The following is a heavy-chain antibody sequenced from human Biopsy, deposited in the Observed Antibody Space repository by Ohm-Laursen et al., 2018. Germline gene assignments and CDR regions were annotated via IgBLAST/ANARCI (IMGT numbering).Heavy chain of an antibody. V-gene: IGHV4-31*01. Sequence: QTLSLTCTVSGGSIGGGEYYWNWIRQHPGKGLEWIGLISYSGTTFYNPSLESLLTISIDTSKNHFSLNLRSVTAADTAVYYCARRGSGGRSFDHWGQGTLVTVSS. CDR2: ISYSGTT. J-gene: IGHJ4*02. CDR1: GGSIGGGEYY. D-gene: IGHD2-15*01. CDR3: ARRGSGGRSFDH.